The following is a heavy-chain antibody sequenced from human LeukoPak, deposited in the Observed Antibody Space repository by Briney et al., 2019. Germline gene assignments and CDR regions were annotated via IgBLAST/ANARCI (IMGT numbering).Heavy chain of an antibody. CDR2: IYPGDSDT. V-gene: IGHV5-51*01. D-gene: IGHD6-13*01. CDR1: GYTFTNYW. Sequence: GESLKISCKGSGYTFTNYWIGWVRQMPGTGLEWMGIIYPGDSDTRYSPSFQGQVTISADKSISTAYLQWSSLKASDTAMYYCARLRRAASGTGVRGYFDPWGLGTLVTVSS. CDR3: ARLRRAASGTGVRGYFDP. J-gene: IGHJ5*02.